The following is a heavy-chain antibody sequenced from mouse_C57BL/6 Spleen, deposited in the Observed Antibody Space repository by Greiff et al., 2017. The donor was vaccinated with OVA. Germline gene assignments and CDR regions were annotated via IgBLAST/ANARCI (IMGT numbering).Heavy chain of an antibody. V-gene: IGHV3-6*01. Sequence: EVKLVESGPGLVKPSQSLSLTCSVTGYSITSGYYWNWIRQFPGNKLEWMGYISYDGSNNYNPSLKNRISITRDTSTNQFFLKLNSVTTEDTATYCWARDRYGDEAYWGQGTLVTVSA. J-gene: IGHJ3*01. D-gene: IGHD2-13*01. CDR3: ARDRYGDEAY. CDR2: ISYDGSN. CDR1: GYSITSGYY.